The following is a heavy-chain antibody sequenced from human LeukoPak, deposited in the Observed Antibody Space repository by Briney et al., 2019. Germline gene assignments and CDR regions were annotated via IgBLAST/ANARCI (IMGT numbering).Heavy chain of an antibody. J-gene: IGHJ4*02. Sequence: GGSLRLSCAASGFTFSDYYMSWIRQVPGKGLEWVSYITSSGDTIYYADSVKGRFTISRDIPENSVYLQMNGLRAEDTAVYYCAREGGNGGEGYFDYWGQGTLVTVSS. D-gene: IGHD3-16*01. CDR3: AREGGNGGEGYFDY. V-gene: IGHV3-11*01. CDR1: GFTFSDYY. CDR2: ITSSGDTI.